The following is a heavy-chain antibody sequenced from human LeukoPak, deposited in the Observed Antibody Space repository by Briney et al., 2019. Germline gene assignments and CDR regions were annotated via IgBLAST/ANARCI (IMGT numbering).Heavy chain of an antibody. D-gene: IGHD1-1*01. J-gene: IGHJ4*02. Sequence: ASVNVSCKASGGTFTSYGISWVRQAPGQGLEWMGWISAYNGNTNYAQKLQGRVTMTTDTSTSTAYMELRSLRSDDTAVYYCARVNDGRETFDYWGQGTLVTVSS. CDR2: ISAYNGNT. CDR1: GGTFTSYG. V-gene: IGHV1-18*01. CDR3: ARVNDGRETFDY.